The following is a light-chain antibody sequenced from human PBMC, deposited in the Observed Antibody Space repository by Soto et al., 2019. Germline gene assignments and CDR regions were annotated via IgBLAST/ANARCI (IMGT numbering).Light chain of an antibody. J-gene: IGKJ5*01. CDR2: GTS. CDR3: QQYYNLPIT. V-gene: IGKV3-20*01. CDR1: QSVTSSY. Sequence: EIVLTQSPGTLSSSPGERATLSCRASQSVTSSYLAWYHQRPGQAPMLLIHGTSTRASGIPDRFSGSGSGTDFTLTISRLEPEDFAVYYCQQYYNLPITFGQGTRLEIK.